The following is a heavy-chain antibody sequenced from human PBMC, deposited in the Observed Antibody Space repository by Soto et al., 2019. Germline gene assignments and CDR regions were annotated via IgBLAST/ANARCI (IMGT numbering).Heavy chain of an antibody. CDR2: VSDSGST. V-gene: IGHV4-59*12. CDR3: ARERVGHSAMDV. CDR1: GGSITNYY. J-gene: IGHJ6*02. Sequence: QVQLQESGPGLVKPSETLSLMCTVSGGSITNYYWSWIRQSPAKGLEWIGYVSDSGSTKYNPSLKCRVTISVDTSKNQFALKLTSLTAADTAVYYCARERVGHSAMDVWGQGTTVTVSS. D-gene: IGHD1-26*01.